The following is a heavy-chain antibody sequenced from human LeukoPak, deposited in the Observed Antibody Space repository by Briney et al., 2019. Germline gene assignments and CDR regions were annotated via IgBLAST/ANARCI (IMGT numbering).Heavy chain of an antibody. D-gene: IGHD3-10*01. CDR1: GFTFSSYG. CDR2: ISYDGSNK. CDR3: AKDLVRLWFGELVDY. J-gene: IGHJ4*02. V-gene: IGHV3-30*18. Sequence: GGSLRLSCAASGFTFSSYGMHGGRKAPGKGLELVAVISYDGSNKYYADSVEGRFTISRDNSKNTLYLQKNSLRAEDTAVYCCAKDLVRLWFGELVDYWGQGTLVSVSS.